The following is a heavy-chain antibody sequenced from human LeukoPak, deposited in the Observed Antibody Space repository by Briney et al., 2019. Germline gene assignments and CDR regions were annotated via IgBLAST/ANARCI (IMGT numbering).Heavy chain of an antibody. CDR1: GFSFSDYY. V-gene: IGHV3-11*04. J-gene: IGHJ1*01. CDR2: ISSSGSTI. CDR3: ARDRKIAAAGTWEYFQH. Sequence: GGSLRLSCAASGFSFSDYYMSWIRQALGKGLEWVSYISSSGSTIYYADSVKGRFTISRDNAKNSLYLQMNSLRAEDTAVYYCARDRKIAAAGTWEYFQHWGQGTLVTVSS. D-gene: IGHD6-13*01.